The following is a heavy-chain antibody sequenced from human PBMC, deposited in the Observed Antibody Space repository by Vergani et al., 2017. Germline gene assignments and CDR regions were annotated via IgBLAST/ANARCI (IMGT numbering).Heavy chain of an antibody. V-gene: IGHV3-30-3*01. J-gene: IGHJ4*02. D-gene: IGHD6-6*01. CDR2: ISYDGSNK. CDR1: GFTLSDHV. Sequence: VQLVESGGGLVQPGGSLRLSCAASGFTLSDHVMDWVRQGPGKGLEWVAVISYDGSNKYYADSVKGRFTISRDNSKNTLYLQMNSLRAEDTAVYYCARTSSSALDYWGQGTLVTVSS. CDR3: ARTSSSALDY.